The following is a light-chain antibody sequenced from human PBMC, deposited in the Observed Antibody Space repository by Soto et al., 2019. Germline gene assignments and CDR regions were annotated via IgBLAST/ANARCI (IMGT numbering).Light chain of an antibody. CDR1: SSDVGAYNY. Sequence: QSVLTQPASVSGSPGQSITISCTGTSSDVGAYNYVSWYQQHPDKAPKLMIFEVSDRPSGVSNRFSGSNSGNTASLTISGHQAEDEAYYFCSSYTSNSTLVFGGGTKLTVL. CDR3: SSYTSNSTLV. V-gene: IGLV2-14*01. J-gene: IGLJ3*02. CDR2: EVS.